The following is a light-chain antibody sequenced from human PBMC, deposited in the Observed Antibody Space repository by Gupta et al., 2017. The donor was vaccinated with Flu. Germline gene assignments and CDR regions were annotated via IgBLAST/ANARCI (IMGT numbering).Light chain of an antibody. CDR2: STS. Sequence: QTVVTQEPSLTVSPGGTVTRTRAPSTEAVTSGYYPNWFQQKPGQAPRALIYSTSNNHSWTPSRFSGSLLGGKAALTLSGVQPEDEAEYYCLLYYGGARVFGGGTKLTVL. V-gene: IGLV7-43*01. J-gene: IGLJ3*02. CDR3: LLYYGGARV. CDR1: TEAVTSGYY.